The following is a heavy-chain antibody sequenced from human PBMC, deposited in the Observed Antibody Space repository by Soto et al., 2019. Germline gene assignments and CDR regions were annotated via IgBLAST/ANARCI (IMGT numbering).Heavy chain of an antibody. CDR3: AKETLYDPASTHRRGVQWFDP. CDR2: ISYDGSNK. V-gene: IGHV3-30*18. D-gene: IGHD1-1*01. Sequence: QVQLVESGGGVVQPGRSLRLSCAASGFTFSSYGMHWVRQAPGKGLEWVAVISYDGSNKYYADSVKGRFTISRDNSKNTLYLQMNSLRAEDTAVYYCAKETLYDPASTHRRGVQWFDPWGQGTLVTVSS. CDR1: GFTFSSYG. J-gene: IGHJ5*02.